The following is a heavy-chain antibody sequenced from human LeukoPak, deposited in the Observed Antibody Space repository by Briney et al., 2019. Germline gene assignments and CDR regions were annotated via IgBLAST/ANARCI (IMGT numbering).Heavy chain of an antibody. J-gene: IGHJ6*02. CDR3: ATDSHYGLDV. CDR1: GFSISSYE. Sequence: GGSLRLSCAASGFSISSYEMNWVRQAPGKGLEWVSYMSSSGTTINYADSVKGRFTVSRDNTKNTLYLQMNSLRAEDTAVYYCATDSHYGLDVWGQGTTVTVSS. CDR2: MSSSGTTI. V-gene: IGHV3-48*03.